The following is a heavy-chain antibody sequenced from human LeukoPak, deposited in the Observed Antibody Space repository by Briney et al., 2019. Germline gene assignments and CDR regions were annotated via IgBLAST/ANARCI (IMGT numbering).Heavy chain of an antibody. Sequence: EGSLRLSCAASGFTFSDHYMDWVRQAPGKGLEWVGRIRNKANSYTTQYAASVKGRFTISRDESKNSLYLQMNSLNSEETALYYCARDTYYYGSGSYEVYMDVWGKGTTVTVSS. CDR1: GFTFSDHY. D-gene: IGHD3-10*01. J-gene: IGHJ6*03. CDR2: IRNKANSYTT. V-gene: IGHV3-72*01. CDR3: ARDTYYYGSGSYEVYMDV.